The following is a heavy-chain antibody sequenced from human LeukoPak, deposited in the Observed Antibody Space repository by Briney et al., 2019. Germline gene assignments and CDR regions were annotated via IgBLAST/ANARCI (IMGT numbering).Heavy chain of an antibody. CDR3: ARVFGVATIGDY. CDR2: ISSRGRTI. Sequence: GRSLRLSCAASGFTFSTYEINWVRQAPGKGLEWVSYISSRGRTIYYADSVKGRFTISRDNAKNSLYLQMNSLRAEDTAVYYCARVFGVATIGDYWGQGTLVTVSS. V-gene: IGHV3-48*03. J-gene: IGHJ4*02. D-gene: IGHD5-12*01. CDR1: GFTFSTYE.